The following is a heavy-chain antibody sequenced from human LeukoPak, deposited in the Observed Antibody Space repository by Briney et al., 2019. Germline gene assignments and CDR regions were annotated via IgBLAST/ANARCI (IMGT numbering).Heavy chain of an antibody. V-gene: IGHV3-21*01. Sequence: PVGSLRLSCAASGFTFSSYGMSWVRQAPGKGLEWVSSISSSSSYIYYADSVKGRFTISRDNAKNSLYLQMNSLRAEDTAVYYCARDPSGRDFPFDYWGQGTLVTVSS. CDR2: ISSSSSYI. D-gene: IGHD2-21*01. CDR1: GFTFSSYG. CDR3: ARDPSGRDFPFDY. J-gene: IGHJ4*02.